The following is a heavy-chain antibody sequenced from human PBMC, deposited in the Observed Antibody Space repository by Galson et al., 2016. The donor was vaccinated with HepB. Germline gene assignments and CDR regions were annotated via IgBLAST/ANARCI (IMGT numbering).Heavy chain of an antibody. CDR3: TRGVDLNWAVYYDY. V-gene: IGHV4-59*01. D-gene: IGHD7-27*01. J-gene: IGHJ4*02. CDR2: VYYTGST. CDR1: GGSISSCY. Sequence: SETLSLTCTVPGGSISSCYWSWIRQPPGKGLEWIGYVYYTGSTNYNPSLKSRVTTSVDTSKKQFSLKLSSVTAADTAVYYCTRGVDLNWAVYYDYWGQGTLFTVSS.